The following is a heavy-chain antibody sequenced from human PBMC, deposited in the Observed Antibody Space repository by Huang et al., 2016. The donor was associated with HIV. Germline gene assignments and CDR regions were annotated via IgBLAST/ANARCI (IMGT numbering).Heavy chain of an antibody. CDR2: INTNDGKS. Sequence: QVQLVQSGSELKKPGASVKVSCKASGYTFTSYTLNWVRQAPGQGLEWMGWINTNDGKSTYAQDFTGRFVFSLDTSVSTAYLNISSLRAEDTAVYYWGRGGGGSSWQTPLVWFDPWGQGTLVTVSS. J-gene: IGHJ5*02. V-gene: IGHV7-4-1*02. D-gene: IGHD6-13*01. CDR3: GRGGGGSSWQTPLVWFDP. CDR1: GYTFTSYT.